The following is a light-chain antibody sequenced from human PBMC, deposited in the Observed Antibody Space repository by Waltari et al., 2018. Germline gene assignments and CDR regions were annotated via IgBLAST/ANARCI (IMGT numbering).Light chain of an antibody. CDR1: QGISSY. Sequence: DIQMTQSPASLSASVGDTVTITCRARQGISSYLNWFQQKPGKAPKLLIYGATTLQSGVPSRFSGSGSGTEFTLTISSLQPEDFAAYYRLQHNSYPISFGQGTKVEIK. CDR3: LQHNSYPIS. J-gene: IGKJ2*03. V-gene: IGKV1-17*01. CDR2: GAT.